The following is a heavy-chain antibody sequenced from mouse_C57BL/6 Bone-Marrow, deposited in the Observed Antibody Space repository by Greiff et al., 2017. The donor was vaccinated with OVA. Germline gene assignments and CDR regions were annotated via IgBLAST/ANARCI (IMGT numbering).Heavy chain of an antibody. J-gene: IGHJ2*01. CDR3: AYYYGNSSYFDY. CDR1: GYTFTSYW. D-gene: IGHD2-1*01. V-gene: IGHV1-55*01. Sequence: QVQLQQPGAELVKPGASVKMSCKASGYTFTSYWITWVKQRPGQGLEWIGDIYPGSGSTNYNEKFKSMATLTVDTSSSTAYMQLSSLTSEDSAVYYCAYYYGNSSYFDYWGQGTTLTVSS. CDR2: IYPGSGST.